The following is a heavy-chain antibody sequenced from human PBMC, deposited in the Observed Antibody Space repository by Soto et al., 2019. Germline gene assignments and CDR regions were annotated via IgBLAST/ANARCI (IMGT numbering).Heavy chain of an antibody. D-gene: IGHD4-17*01. CDR1: GSSISSYY. CDR2: IYYSGST. V-gene: IGHV4-59*01. CDR3: ARVRQTTVVTPVKKWGAFDI. Sequence: QVQLQESGPGLVKPSETLSLTCTVSGSSISSYYWSWSQQHPGKGLEWIGYIYYSGSTNYNPSLKSRVTISVDTSKNQFSLKLSSVTAADTAVYYCARVRQTTVVTPVKKWGAFDIWGQGTMVTVSS. J-gene: IGHJ3*02.